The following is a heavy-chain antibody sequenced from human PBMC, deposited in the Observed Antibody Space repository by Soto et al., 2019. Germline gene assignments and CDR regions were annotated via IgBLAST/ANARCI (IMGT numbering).Heavy chain of an antibody. Sequence: GESLKISCKGSGYSFTTCWISLVRQMPGKGLEWMGKIDPSDSESNYSPSLEGHVTISADKSISTAYLQWSTLKASDTAMYYCARLGNSLATFDIWGQGTMVTVSS. D-gene: IGHD2-15*01. CDR2: IDPSDSES. V-gene: IGHV5-10-1*01. CDR3: ARLGNSLATFDI. J-gene: IGHJ3*02. CDR1: GYSFTTCW.